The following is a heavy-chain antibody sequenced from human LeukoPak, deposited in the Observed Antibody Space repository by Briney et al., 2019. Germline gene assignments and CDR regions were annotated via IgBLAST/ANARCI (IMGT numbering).Heavy chain of an antibody. J-gene: IGHJ4*02. CDR2: IYPGDSDT. D-gene: IGHD2-15*01. Sequence: GESLKISCQGSGSSFTRYWIGWVRQLPGKGLEWMGIIYPGDSDTRYSPSFQGQVTISADKSISTAYLQWSSLKASDTAMYYCASSPSLYYFDYWGQGTLVTVSS. CDR1: GSSFTRYW. V-gene: IGHV5-51*01. CDR3: ASSPSLYYFDY.